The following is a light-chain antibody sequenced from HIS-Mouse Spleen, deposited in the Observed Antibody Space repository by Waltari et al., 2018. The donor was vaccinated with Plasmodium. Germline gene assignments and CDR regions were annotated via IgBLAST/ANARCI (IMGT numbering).Light chain of an antibody. V-gene: IGLV2-8*01. J-gene: IGLJ2*01. CDR2: EVT. CDR1: TSHVGGSNY. Sequence: QSALPPPPSASGSPGPSVTLSCTGPTSHVGGSNYVSWYQQHPGKAPKLIIYEVTKRPSGVPDRFSGSKSGNTASLTVSGLQAEDEADYYCSSYAGSNNLVFGGGTKLTVL. CDR3: SSYAGSNNLV.